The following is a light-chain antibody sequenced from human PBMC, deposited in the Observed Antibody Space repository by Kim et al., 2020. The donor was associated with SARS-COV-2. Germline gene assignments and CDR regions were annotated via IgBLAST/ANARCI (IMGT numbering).Light chain of an antibody. J-gene: IGLJ3*02. Sequence: PGKPAEMASGGNEVGSKRGHWYQRKPGQAAEVVISYDSDRRSGLPARFSGSNSGNAANLAIPRVEAGDEADYYCQVWDTGDDHPWVFGGGTKLTVL. V-gene: IGLV3-21*04. CDR3: QVWDTGDDHPWV. CDR1: EVGSKR. CDR2: YDS.